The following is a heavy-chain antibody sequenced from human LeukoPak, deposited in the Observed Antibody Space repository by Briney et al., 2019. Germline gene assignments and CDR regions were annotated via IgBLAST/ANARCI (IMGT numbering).Heavy chain of an antibody. V-gene: IGHV3-23*01. CDR3: VKDRDWGAFDI. D-gene: IGHD7-27*01. CDR2: ISPSGDIT. CDR1: GFPFRPHG. J-gene: IGHJ3*02. Sequence: GGTLRLSFAASGFPFRPHGMNWVRPAPGKGLEWVAGISPSGDITYYSYSVMGRFTISRDNPTSTVYLQMNSLRVEDTAEYYCVKDRDWGAFDIWGQVTMVTVSS.